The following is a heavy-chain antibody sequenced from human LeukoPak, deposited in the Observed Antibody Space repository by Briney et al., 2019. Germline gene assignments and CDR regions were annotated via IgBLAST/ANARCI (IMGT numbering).Heavy chain of an antibody. D-gene: IGHD3-10*01. CDR1: GGSISSYY. CDR3: AKSSGYYYYYYMDV. V-gene: IGHV4-59*01. CDR2: IYYSGST. J-gene: IGHJ6*03. Sequence: SETLSLTCTVSGGSISSYYWSWIRQPPGKGLEWIGYIYYSGSTNYNPSLKSRVTISVDTSKNQFSLKLSSVTAADTAVYYCAKSSGYYYYYYMDVWGKGTTVTISS.